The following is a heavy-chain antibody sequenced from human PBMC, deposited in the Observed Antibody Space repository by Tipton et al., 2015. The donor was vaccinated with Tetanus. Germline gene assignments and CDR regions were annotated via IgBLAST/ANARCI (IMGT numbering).Heavy chain of an antibody. CDR2: ISGGGGNT. D-gene: IGHD6-19*01. V-gene: IGHV3-23*01. J-gene: IGHJ3*02. Sequence: SLRLSCAASGFTFRSYAMNWVRQAPGKGLEWVSTISGGGGNTYYADSVKGRFTISRDNSKNTLDLQMSNLRADDTAIYYCAKGPAGIAVAGNDIWGQGTMVTVSS. CDR3: AKGPAGIAVAGNDI. CDR1: GFTFRSYA.